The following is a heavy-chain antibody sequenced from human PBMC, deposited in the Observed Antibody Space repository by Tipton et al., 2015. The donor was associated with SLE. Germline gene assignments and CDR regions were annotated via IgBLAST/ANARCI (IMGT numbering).Heavy chain of an antibody. CDR3: ARGGGTFGVVNYMDV. CDR2: IWYDGSHK. J-gene: IGHJ6*03. V-gene: IGHV3-33*01. D-gene: IGHD3-3*01. Sequence: SLRLSCVASGFTFDSYGMQWVRQAPGKGLEWLAIIWYDGSHKYYAESVTGRFTISRDNSKNTLYLQMNSLTAEDTAVYYCARGGGTFGVVNYMDVWGKGTAVTISS. CDR1: GFTFDSYG.